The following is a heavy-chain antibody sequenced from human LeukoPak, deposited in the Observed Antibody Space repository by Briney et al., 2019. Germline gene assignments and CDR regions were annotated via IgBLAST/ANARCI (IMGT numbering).Heavy chain of an antibody. V-gene: IGHV3-23*01. D-gene: IGHD5-18*01. J-gene: IGHJ4*02. Sequence: PGGSLRLSCAASGFTFSSFAMSWVRLAPGKGLEWVSAISGSGGTTYYADSVKGRFTISRDNSKNTLYMRMNSLRAEDTAVYYCAKDDRIQTRRYSYNYWGQGTLVTVSS. CDR1: GFTFSSFA. CDR3: AKDDRIQTRRYSYNY. CDR2: ISGSGGTT.